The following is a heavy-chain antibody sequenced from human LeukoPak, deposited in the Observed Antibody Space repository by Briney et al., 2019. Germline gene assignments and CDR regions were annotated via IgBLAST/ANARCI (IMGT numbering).Heavy chain of an antibody. V-gene: IGHV3-23*01. CDR2: ISGSGGST. CDR1: GFTFSSYA. CDR3: AKKSSSGWYYFDY. J-gene: IGHJ4*02. Sequence: PGGSLRLSCAASGFTFSSYAMSWVRQAPGKGLEWVSAISGSGGSTYYADSVKGRFTISRDNSKSTLYLQMNSLRAEDTAVYYCAKKSSSGWYYFDYWGQGTLVTVSS. D-gene: IGHD6-19*01.